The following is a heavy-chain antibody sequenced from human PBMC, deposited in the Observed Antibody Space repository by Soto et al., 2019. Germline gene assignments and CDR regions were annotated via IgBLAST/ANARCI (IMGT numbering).Heavy chain of an antibody. CDR3: AKGASYYYGSGRDY. D-gene: IGHD3-10*01. Sequence: QVQLVESGGGVVQPGRSLRLSCAASGFTFSSYGMHWVRQAPGKGLEWVAVISYDGNDKSYADSVKGRFTSSRDNSNNTLNLQINSLRAEDTAVYYCAKGASYYYGSGRDYWGLGILVTVSA. CDR1: GFTFSSYG. CDR2: ISYDGNDK. V-gene: IGHV3-30*18. J-gene: IGHJ4*02.